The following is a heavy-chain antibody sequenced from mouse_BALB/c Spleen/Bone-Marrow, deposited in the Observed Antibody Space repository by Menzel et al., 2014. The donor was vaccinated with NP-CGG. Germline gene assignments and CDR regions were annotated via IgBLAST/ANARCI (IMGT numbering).Heavy chain of an antibody. CDR3: ARDINYDIYWYFDV. D-gene: IGHD2-4*01. J-gene: IGHJ1*01. CDR1: GFTFTDYH. CDR2: IRNKAKGYTS. Sequence: EVKLMESGGGLVQPGGSLRLSCATSGFTFTDYHMSWVRQPPGKALEWLGFIRNKAKGYTSENSASVKGRFTISRDNSQSILYLQMNTLRAEDSATYYCARDINYDIYWYFDVWGAGTTVTVSS. V-gene: IGHV7-3*02.